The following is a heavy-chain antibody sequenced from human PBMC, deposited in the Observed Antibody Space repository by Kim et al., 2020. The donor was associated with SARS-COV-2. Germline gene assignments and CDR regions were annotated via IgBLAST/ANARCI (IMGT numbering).Heavy chain of an antibody. CDR2: SKT. CDR3: ARGWLGYFDY. D-gene: IGHD6-19*01. V-gene: IGHV3-33*01. Sequence: SKTYNSDSVKGRFSISRDNSKNTVFLKMNSLRVEDTAVYYCARGWLGYFDYWGQGTLVTVSS. J-gene: IGHJ4*02.